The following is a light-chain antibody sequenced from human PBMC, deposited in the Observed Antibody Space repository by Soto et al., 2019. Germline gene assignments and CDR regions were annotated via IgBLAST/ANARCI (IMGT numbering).Light chain of an antibody. CDR2: DVT. CDR3: SSYTGRSVI. CDR1: SSDVGAYNY. J-gene: IGLJ2*01. V-gene: IGLV2-14*01. Sequence: QSVLAQPASVSGSPGQSITISCTGTSSDVGAYNYVSWYQQHPGKAPQLILYDVTRRPSGVPKRFSGSRSGSKASLTVSGLQAEDEATYYCSSYTGRSVIFGGGTKVTVL.